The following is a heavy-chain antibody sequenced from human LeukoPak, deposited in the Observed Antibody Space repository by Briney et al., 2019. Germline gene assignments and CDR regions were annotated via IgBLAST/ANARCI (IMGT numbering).Heavy chain of an antibody. J-gene: IGHJ5*02. V-gene: IGHV4-30-2*01. D-gene: IGHD3-3*01. Sequence: SETLSLTCALSARSISSGGYSWHWIRQPPGRGLEWFWYIYHNGSTHNNPSLKSRVPISVDKSKNQFSLKLSAVTAADTAVYYCARGYYFWRGYSWFDPWGQGTLVTVSS. CDR3: ARGYYFWRGYSWFDP. CDR1: ARSISSGGYS. CDR2: IYHNGST.